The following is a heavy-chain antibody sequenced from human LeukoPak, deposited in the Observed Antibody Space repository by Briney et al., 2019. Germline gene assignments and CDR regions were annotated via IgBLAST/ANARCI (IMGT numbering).Heavy chain of an antibody. V-gene: IGHV3-9*01. Sequence: GGSLRLSCAASGFTFDDYAMPWVRQAPGKGLEWVSGISWNSGSIGYADSVKGRFTISRDNAKNSLYLQMNSLRAEDTALYYCAKGLFDAFDIWGHGTMVTVSS. J-gene: IGHJ3*02. CDR3: AKGLFDAFDI. CDR2: ISWNSGSI. CDR1: GFTFDDYA.